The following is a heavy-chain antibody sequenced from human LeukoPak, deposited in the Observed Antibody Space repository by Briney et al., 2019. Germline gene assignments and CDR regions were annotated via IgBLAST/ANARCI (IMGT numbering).Heavy chain of an antibody. CDR2: IYYSGST. J-gene: IGHJ5*02. Sequence: SETLSLTCTVSGGSISSYYWSWIRQPPGKGLEWIGYIYYSGSTNYNPSLKSRVTISVDRSKNQFSLKLSSVTAADTAVYYCARGGMTTVTTSWFDPWGQGTLVTVSS. D-gene: IGHD4-17*01. V-gene: IGHV4-59*12. CDR1: GGSISSYY. CDR3: ARGGMTTVTTSWFDP.